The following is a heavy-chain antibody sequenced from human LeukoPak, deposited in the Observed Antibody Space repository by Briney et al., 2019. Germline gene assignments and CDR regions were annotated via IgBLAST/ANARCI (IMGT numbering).Heavy chain of an antibody. D-gene: IGHD2-15*01. J-gene: IGHJ4*02. V-gene: IGHV3-23*01. CDR3: AKDTLGYCSGGSCYLFDY. CDR2: ISGSGGST. CDR1: GFTFSSYA. Sequence: GGSLRLSCAASGFTFSSYAMSWVRQAPGKGLEWVSAISGSGGSTYYADSVKGRYTISRDNSKNTLYLQMNSLRAEDTAVYYCAKDTLGYCSGGSCYLFDYSGQGTLVTVSS.